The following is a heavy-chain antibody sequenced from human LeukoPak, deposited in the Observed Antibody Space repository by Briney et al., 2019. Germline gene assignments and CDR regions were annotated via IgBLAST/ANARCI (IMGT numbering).Heavy chain of an antibody. CDR2: IYYSGST. CDR3: ARVDVYSGYDSGGYYFDY. D-gene: IGHD5-12*01. CDR1: GGSISSGGYY. J-gene: IGHJ4*02. V-gene: IGHV4-31*03. Sequence: LRLSCTVSGGSISSGGYYWSWIRQHPGKGLEWIGYIYYSGSTYYNPSLKSRVTISVDTSKNQFSLKLSSVTAADTAVYYCARVDVYSGYDSGGYYFDYWGQGTLVTVSS.